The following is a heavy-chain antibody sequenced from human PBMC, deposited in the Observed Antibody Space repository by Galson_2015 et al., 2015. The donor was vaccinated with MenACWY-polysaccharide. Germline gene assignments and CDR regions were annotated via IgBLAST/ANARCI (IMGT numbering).Heavy chain of an antibody. CDR2: VSASDDRT. J-gene: IGHJ4*02. D-gene: IGHD2-8*02. CDR3: SKGRGYCTGGVCYSDY. CDR1: GFTFSSYA. Sequence: SLRLSCAASGFTFSSYAMTWVRQAPGKGLEWVSTVSASDDRTYNAESVQGRFSISRDNSKNTLYLQMNNLRAGDTAVYYCSKGRGYCTGGVCYSDYWGQGTLVTVSS. V-gene: IGHV3-23*01.